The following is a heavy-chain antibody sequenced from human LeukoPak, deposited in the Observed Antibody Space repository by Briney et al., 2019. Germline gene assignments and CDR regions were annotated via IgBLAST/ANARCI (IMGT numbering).Heavy chain of an antibody. J-gene: IGHJ4*02. CDR1: GYTFTRYY. D-gene: IGHD1-20*01. Sequence: GASVKVSCKASGYTFTRYYVHWVRQAPGQGHEWMGMINPDGGSTNYAQKFQGRVTMTRDTSTSTVYMDLSSLRSEDTAVYYCARAYNWNDKFDYWGQGTLVTVSS. CDR2: INPDGGST. CDR3: ARAYNWNDKFDY. V-gene: IGHV1-46*01.